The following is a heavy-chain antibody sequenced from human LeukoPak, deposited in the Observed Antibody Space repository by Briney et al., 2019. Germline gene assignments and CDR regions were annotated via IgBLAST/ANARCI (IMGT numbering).Heavy chain of an antibody. J-gene: IGHJ3*02. CDR2: ISGSSSYM. CDR1: GFTFTNYN. CDR3: ARYPPGRGGLDI. Sequence: GGSLRLSCAASGFTFTNYNMNWVRQAPGKGLEWLSSISGSSSYMYYADSVKGRITISRDNAKNLLYVHMNSLRAEDTAVYYCARYPPGRGGLDIWGQGTMVTVSS. D-gene: IGHD2-8*02. V-gene: IGHV3-21*01.